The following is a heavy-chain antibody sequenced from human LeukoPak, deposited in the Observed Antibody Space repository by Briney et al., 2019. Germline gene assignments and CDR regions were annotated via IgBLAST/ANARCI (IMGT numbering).Heavy chain of an antibody. J-gene: IGHJ4*02. CDR1: GGSISSSSYY. CDR2: IYYSGST. CDR3: ARGRGYYDSSGYFLDY. Sequence: SETLSLTCTVSGGSISSSSYYWGWIRQPPGKGLEWIGSIYYSGSTYYNPSLKSRVTISVDTSKNQFSLKLSSVTAADTAVYYCARGRGYYDSSGYFLDYWGQGTLVTVSS. D-gene: IGHD3-22*01. V-gene: IGHV4-39*07.